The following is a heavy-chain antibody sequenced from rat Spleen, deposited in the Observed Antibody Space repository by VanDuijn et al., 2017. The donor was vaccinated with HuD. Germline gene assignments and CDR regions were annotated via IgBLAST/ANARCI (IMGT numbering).Heavy chain of an antibody. CDR3: AREFDYFDY. V-gene: IGHV5-25*01. CDR1: GFTFSSSY. Sequence: ELQLVESGGGFVQPGRSMKLSCAASGFTFSSSYMAWVRQAPKKGLEWVASINTGGGNTYYRDSVKCRFTISRDNAKSILYLQMDSLRSEDTATYYCAREFDYFDYWGQGVMVTVSA. CDR2: INTGGGNT. J-gene: IGHJ2*01.